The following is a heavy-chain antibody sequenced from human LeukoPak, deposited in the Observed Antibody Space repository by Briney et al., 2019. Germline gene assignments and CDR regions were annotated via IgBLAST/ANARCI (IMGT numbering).Heavy chain of an antibody. Sequence: GGSLRLSCAASGFTFSSYWMSWVRQAPGRGLEWVANINQDGSEKYYVDSVKGRFTISRDNAKNSLYLQMNSLRAEDTALYYCAKALWCSGGSRRRGTDYWGQGTLVTVSS. CDR3: AKALWCSGGSRRRGTDY. CDR1: GFTFSSYW. CDR2: INQDGSEK. D-gene: IGHD2-15*01. V-gene: IGHV3-7*03. J-gene: IGHJ4*02.